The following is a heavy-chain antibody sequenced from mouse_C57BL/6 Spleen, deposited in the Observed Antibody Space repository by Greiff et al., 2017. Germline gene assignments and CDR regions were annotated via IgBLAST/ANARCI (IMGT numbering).Heavy chain of an antibody. CDR2: IHPNSGST. CDR1: GYTFTSYW. CDR3: AISKYDYDFAY. V-gene: IGHV1-64*01. Sequence: VKLQQPGAELVKPGASVKLSCKASGYTFTSYWMHWVKQRPGQGLEWIGMIHPNSGSTNYNEKFKSKATLTVDKSSSTAYMQLSSLTSEDSAVYYCAISKYDYDFAYWGQGTLVTVSA. J-gene: IGHJ3*01. D-gene: IGHD2-4*01.